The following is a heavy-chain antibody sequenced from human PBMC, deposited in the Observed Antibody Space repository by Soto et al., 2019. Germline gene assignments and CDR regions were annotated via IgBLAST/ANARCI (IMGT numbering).Heavy chain of an antibody. Sequence: QDQLVQSGAEVKKPGASVKISCEASGYTFTSHGISWVRQAPGQGLEWLGWISTYNSRTHYAQKVQCRATMTTDTSTSTAYLDLRSLTFDDTAVYYCARARYCASPSCYKHYYYGMDTWGQGTTVTVSS. CDR3: ARARYCASPSCYKHYYYGMDT. D-gene: IGHD2-2*02. CDR1: GYTFTSHG. CDR2: ISTYNSRT. J-gene: IGHJ6*02. V-gene: IGHV1-18*04.